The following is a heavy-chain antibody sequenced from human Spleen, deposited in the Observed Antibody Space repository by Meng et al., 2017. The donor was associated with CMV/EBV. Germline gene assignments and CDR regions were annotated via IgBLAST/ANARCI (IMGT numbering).Heavy chain of an antibody. Sequence: GGSLRLSCAASGFTFNKYSMNWVRQAPGKGLEWVSSISSSSTYIKYADSVKGRITISRDNAKNSVYLQIHSLRAEDTAVYYCARMGSGYGSGSEAYYYYGMDVWGQGTTVTVSS. J-gene: IGHJ6*02. CDR3: ARMGSGYGSGSEAYYYYGMDV. CDR2: ISSSSTYI. D-gene: IGHD3-10*01. V-gene: IGHV3-21*01. CDR1: GFTFNKYS.